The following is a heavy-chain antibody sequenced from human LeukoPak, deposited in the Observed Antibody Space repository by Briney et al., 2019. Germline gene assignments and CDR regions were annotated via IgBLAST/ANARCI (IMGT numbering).Heavy chain of an antibody. V-gene: IGHV1-24*01. Sequence: ASVKVSRKVSGYTLTELSMHWVRQAPGKGLEWMGGFDPEDGETIYAQKFQGRVTMTEDTSTDTAYMELSSLRSEDTAVYYCATVGYCSSTSCYRRGDAFDIWGQGTMVTVSS. D-gene: IGHD2-2*02. CDR3: ATVGYCSSTSCYRRGDAFDI. CDR2: FDPEDGET. CDR1: GYTLTELS. J-gene: IGHJ3*02.